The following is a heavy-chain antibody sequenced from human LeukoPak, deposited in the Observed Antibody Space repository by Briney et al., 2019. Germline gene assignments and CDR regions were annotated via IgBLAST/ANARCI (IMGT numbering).Heavy chain of an antibody. J-gene: IGHJ4*02. CDR2: IYYSGST. Sequence: SETLSLTCTVSGGSISNYYWSWIRQPPGRGLEWIGNIYYSGSTNYNPSLKSRVTISVDTSKNQFSLKLTSVTAADTAVYYCARLGTSWPLYWGQGTLVTVSS. CDR3: ARLGTSWPLY. V-gene: IGHV4-59*08. CDR1: GGSISNYY. D-gene: IGHD6-13*01.